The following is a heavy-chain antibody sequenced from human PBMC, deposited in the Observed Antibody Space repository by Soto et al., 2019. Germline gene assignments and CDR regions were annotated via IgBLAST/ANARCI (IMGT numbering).Heavy chain of an antibody. Sequence: GGSLILSCAASGFTFSSYAMHWVRQAPGKGLEYVSAISSNGGSTYYANSVKGRFTISRDNSKNTLYLQMGSLRAEDMAVYYCARVDDYGDSAFDYWGQGTLVTVSS. J-gene: IGHJ4*02. CDR2: ISSNGGST. CDR1: GFTFSSYA. V-gene: IGHV3-64*01. CDR3: ARVDDYGDSAFDY. D-gene: IGHD4-17*01.